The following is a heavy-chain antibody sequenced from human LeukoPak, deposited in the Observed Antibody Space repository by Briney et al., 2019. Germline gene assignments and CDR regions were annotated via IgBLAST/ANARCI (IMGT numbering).Heavy chain of an antibody. CDR2: ISGSGGSI. Sequence: GGSLRLSCAASGFTFSSYAMSWVRQAPGKGLEWDSAISGSGGSIYYADSVKGRFTISRDNSKNTLYLQMNSLRAEDTAVYYSARDSASGWNDYYYYYMDVWGKGTTVTVSS. CDR3: ARDSASGWNDYYYYYMDV. V-gene: IGHV3-23*01. J-gene: IGHJ6*03. CDR1: GFTFSSYA. D-gene: IGHD6-19*01.